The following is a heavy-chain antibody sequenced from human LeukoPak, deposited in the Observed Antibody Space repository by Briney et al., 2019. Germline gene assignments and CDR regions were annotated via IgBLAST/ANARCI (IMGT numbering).Heavy chain of an antibody. Sequence: SETLSLTCTVSGGSITTSTYNWAWLRQAPGKGLEWIGSIYYSGNTYYNPSLSSLKSRVTIFVDTSSNLFSLQLNSVTAADTAVYYCARHPMFYYDSSRYYYPYFDYWGQGTLVSVSS. CDR1: GGSITTSTYN. J-gene: IGHJ4*02. CDR3: ARHPMFYYDSSRYYYPYFDY. V-gene: IGHV4-39*01. CDR2: IYYSGNT. D-gene: IGHD3-22*01.